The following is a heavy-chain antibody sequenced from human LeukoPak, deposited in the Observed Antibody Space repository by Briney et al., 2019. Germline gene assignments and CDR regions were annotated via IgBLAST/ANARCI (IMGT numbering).Heavy chain of an antibody. CDR1: GLTFSSYW. D-gene: IGHD3-9*01. Sequence: PGGSLRLSREASGLTFSSYWMHWVRQAPGKGLVWVSRINSDGSSTSYADSVKGRFTISRDNAKNTLYLQMNSLRAEDTAVYYCARDQGYYDILTGYSAAAFDIWGQGTMVTVSP. CDR2: INSDGSST. J-gene: IGHJ3*02. V-gene: IGHV3-74*01. CDR3: ARDQGYYDILTGYSAAAFDI.